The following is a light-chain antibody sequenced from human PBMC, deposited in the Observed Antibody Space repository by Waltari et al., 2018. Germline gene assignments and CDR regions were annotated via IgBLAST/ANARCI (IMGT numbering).Light chain of an antibody. CDR2: DVS. V-gene: IGLV2-14*03. Sequence: QSALTQPASVSGSPGQSITISCTGTSSDVGGYNYVSWYQQHPGKAPKLMIYDVSNRPSGVCNRFSGSKSCNPASLTISGLQAEDEADYYCSSYTSSSTVVFGGGTKLTVL. CDR1: SSDVGGYNY. CDR3: SSYTSSSTVV. J-gene: IGLJ2*01.